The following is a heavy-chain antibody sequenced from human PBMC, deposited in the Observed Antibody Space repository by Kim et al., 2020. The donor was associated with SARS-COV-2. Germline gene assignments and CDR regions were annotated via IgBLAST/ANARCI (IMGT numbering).Heavy chain of an antibody. CDR2: GK. CDR3: AREPWPYAFDV. J-gene: IGHJ3*01. V-gene: IGHV3-7*01. Sequence: GKNYVDSVKGRFTISRDNGKTSLYLQMNSLRAEDTAVYYCAREPWPYAFDVWGQGTTVTVSS.